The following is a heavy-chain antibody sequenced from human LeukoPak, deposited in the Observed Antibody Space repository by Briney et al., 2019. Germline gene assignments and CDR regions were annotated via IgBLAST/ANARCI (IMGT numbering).Heavy chain of an antibody. CDR2: ISGSDGIV. J-gene: IGHJ4*02. V-gene: IGHV3-23*01. D-gene: IGHD3-10*01. CDR1: GFMFASYA. CDR3: VKDPIILARGVIITGSYYFDY. Sequence: GGSLRLSCAASGFMFASYAMSWVRQAPGKGLEWVAGISGSDGIVYYADSVKGRFTISRDNSKNTLYLQMNSLRAEDTAVYYCVKDPIILARGVIITGSYYFDYWGQGTLVTVSS.